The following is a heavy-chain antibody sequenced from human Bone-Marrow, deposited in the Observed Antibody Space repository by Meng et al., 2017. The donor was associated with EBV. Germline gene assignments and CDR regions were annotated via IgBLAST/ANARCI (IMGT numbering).Heavy chain of an antibody. Sequence: QVQLVQSGAELKKPGASVKVSCKASGYTFTGYYMHWVRQAPGQGLEWMGRINPNSGDTNYAQKFQGRVTMTRDTSISTAYMELSRLRSDDTAVYYCARAKAAAAGTLVDYWGQGTLVTVSS. V-gene: IGHV1-2*06. J-gene: IGHJ4*02. CDR1: GYTFTGYY. D-gene: IGHD6-13*01. CDR2: INPNSGDT. CDR3: ARAKAAAAGTLVDY.